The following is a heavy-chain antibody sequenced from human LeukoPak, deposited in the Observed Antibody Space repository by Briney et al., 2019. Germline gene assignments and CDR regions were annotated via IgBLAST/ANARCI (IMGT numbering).Heavy chain of an antibody. D-gene: IGHD5-24*01. V-gene: IGHV3-30*18. Sequence: GGSLRLSCAASGFTFSSYGMHWVRQAPGKGLEWVAVISYDGSNKYYADSVKGRFTISRDNSKNTLYLQMNSLGAEDTAVYYCAKDGTATISWGQGTLVTVSS. J-gene: IGHJ5*02. CDR1: GFTFSSYG. CDR3: AKDGTATIS. CDR2: ISYDGSNK.